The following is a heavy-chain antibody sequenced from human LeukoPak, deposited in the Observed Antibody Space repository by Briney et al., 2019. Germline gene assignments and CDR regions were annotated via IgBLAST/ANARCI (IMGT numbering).Heavy chain of an antibody. D-gene: IGHD3-10*01. Sequence: SETLSLTCTVSGGSISRSGYFWGWIRQPPGKELEWIGIINDSGNTHYSSSLKSRVTISVDTSKNQFSLKLSSVTAADTAVYYCARGSVVAWFGEFGWFDPWGQGTLVTVSS. CDR2: INDSGNT. J-gene: IGHJ5*02. V-gene: IGHV4-39*07. CDR1: GGSISRSGYF. CDR3: ARGSVVAWFGEFGWFDP.